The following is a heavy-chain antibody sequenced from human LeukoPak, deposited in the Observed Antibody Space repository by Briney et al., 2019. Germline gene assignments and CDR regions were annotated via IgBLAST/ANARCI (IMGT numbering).Heavy chain of an antibody. J-gene: IGHJ4*02. Sequence: SETLSLTCTVFGGSISAYYWSWIRQPPGKRLEWIGYIYYNGNTKYIPSLKSRLTMSVDTSKNQFSLKLSSVTAADTAIYFCAGYTVTPPCYFDYWGQGILVTVSS. CDR2: IYYNGNT. D-gene: IGHD4-17*01. CDR1: GGSISAYY. V-gene: IGHV4-59*01. CDR3: AGYTVTPPCYFDY.